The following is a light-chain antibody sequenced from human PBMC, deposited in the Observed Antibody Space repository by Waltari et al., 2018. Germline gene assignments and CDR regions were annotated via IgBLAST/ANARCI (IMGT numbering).Light chain of an antibody. Sequence: SYELTQAPSVSVAPGKTATITCGGNKVGSKSVHWFQQKTGQAPVLVIYYDSDRPSGIPERCSGSNTGNTATLTISRVEAGDEADYCCQVWDSGRDQVVFGGGTKLAVL. CDR1: KVGSKS. CDR2: YDS. CDR3: QVWDSGRDQVV. J-gene: IGLJ2*01. V-gene: IGLV3-21*01.